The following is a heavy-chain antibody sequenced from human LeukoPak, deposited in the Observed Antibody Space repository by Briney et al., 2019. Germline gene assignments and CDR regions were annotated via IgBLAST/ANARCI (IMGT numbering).Heavy chain of an antibody. CDR1: GGSISSSSYY. J-gene: IGHJ4*02. V-gene: IGHV4-39*07. Sequence: SETLSLTCTVSGGSISSSSYYWGWIRQPPGKGLEWIGSIYYSGSTYYNPSLKSRVTISVDTSKNQLSLKLSSVTAADAAVYYCARGVHCSSTSCYWYFDYWGQGTLVTVSS. CDR3: ARGVHCSSTSCYWYFDY. CDR2: IYYSGST. D-gene: IGHD2-2*01.